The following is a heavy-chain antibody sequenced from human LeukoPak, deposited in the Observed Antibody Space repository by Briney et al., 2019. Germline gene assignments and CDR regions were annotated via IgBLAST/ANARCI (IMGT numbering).Heavy chain of an antibody. Sequence: PGGSLTLSCPASGCTFSSYAMHWVRQAPGKGLEGVAVISYDGSNEFYADSVKGRLTISRHNSENTLYLQMNSLRVEDTAVYYCARGRDFWSGFDTPDYWGQGTLVTVSS. CDR3: ARGRDFWSGFDTPDY. V-gene: IGHV3-30*04. D-gene: IGHD3-3*01. CDR1: GCTFSSYA. CDR2: ISYDGSNE. J-gene: IGHJ4*02.